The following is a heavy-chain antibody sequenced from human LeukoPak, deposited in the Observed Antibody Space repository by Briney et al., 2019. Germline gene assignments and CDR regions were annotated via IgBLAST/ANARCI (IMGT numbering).Heavy chain of an antibody. Sequence: SETLSLTCTVSGGSISSYYWSWIRQPPGKGLEWIGYIYYSGSTNYNPSLKSRVTISVDTSKNQFSLKLSSVTAADMAVYYCARVYYDTGGWFDPWGQGTLVTVSS. CDR1: GGSISSYY. J-gene: IGHJ5*02. D-gene: IGHD3-16*01. V-gene: IGHV4-59*01. CDR3: ARVYYDTGGWFDP. CDR2: IYYSGST.